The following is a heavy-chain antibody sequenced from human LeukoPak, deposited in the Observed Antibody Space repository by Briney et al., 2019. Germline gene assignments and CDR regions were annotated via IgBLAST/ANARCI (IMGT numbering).Heavy chain of an antibody. CDR3: VRDLILVWTPGDDFDH. Sequence: GGSLRLSCAASGFTFSNYWMPWVRQAPGKGLEWVSRINERATIISYADSVKGRFTISRENARNTLYLQMNSLTAEDTAVYYCVRDLILVWTPGDDFDHWGQGTLVTVSS. V-gene: IGHV3-74*01. D-gene: IGHD3-16*01. CDR1: GFTFSNYW. J-gene: IGHJ4*02. CDR2: INERATII.